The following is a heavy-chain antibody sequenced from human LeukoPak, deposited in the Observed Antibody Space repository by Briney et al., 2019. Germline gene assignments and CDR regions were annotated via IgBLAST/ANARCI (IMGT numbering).Heavy chain of an antibody. CDR1: GGSISSYY. D-gene: IGHD3-10*01. Sequence: SETLSLTCTVSGGSISSYYWSWIRQPAGKGLEWIGRIYTSGSTNYNPSLKSRVTISVDTSKNQFSLKLSSVTAADTAVYYCARALGDYGSGSYYYYYYYMDVWGKGTTVTVSS. CDR2: IYTSGST. V-gene: IGHV4-4*07. CDR3: ARALGDYGSGSYYYYYYYMDV. J-gene: IGHJ6*03.